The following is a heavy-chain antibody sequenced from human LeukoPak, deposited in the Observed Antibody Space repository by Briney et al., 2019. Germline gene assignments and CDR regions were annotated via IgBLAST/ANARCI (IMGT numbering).Heavy chain of an antibody. D-gene: IGHD2-8*01. CDR3: ARGLTDGMGYYYMDV. Sequence: GGSLRLSCAASGFTFSSYSMNWVRQAPGKGLEWVSYISSSSSTIYYADSVKGRFTISRDNAKNSLYLQMDSLRVEDTAVYYCARGLTDGMGYYYMDVWGRGTTVTVSS. CDR1: GFTFSSYS. V-gene: IGHV3-48*01. CDR2: ISSSSSTI. J-gene: IGHJ6*03.